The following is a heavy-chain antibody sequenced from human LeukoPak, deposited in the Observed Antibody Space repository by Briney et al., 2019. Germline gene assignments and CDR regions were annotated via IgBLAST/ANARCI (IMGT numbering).Heavy chain of an antibody. Sequence: GGSLRLSCAASGFTVSYNYMSWVRQAPGKGLEWVSVIYSDGSTSYADSVKGRFTISRDKSKNTLYLQMNSLRAEDTAVYYCARGSGIAARRYYFDYWGQGTLVTVSS. CDR2: IYSDGST. CDR1: GFTVSYNY. V-gene: IGHV3-53*05. CDR3: ARGSGIAARRYYFDY. J-gene: IGHJ4*02. D-gene: IGHD6-6*01.